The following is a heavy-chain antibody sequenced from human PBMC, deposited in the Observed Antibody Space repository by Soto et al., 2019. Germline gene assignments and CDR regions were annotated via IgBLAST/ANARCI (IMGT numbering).Heavy chain of an antibody. Sequence: GGSLRLSCAASGFTFDDFTMHWVRQAPGKGLEWVSFITWDGIVSYYADSVKGRFTISRDNSKNSLYLQMNSLRSEDTALYYCARDLARREVHTYFSQWGQGTPVTVSS. V-gene: IGHV3-43*01. CDR1: GFTFDDFT. CDR2: ITWDGIVS. J-gene: IGHJ4*02. D-gene: IGHD2-8*01. CDR3: ARDLARREVHTYFSQ.